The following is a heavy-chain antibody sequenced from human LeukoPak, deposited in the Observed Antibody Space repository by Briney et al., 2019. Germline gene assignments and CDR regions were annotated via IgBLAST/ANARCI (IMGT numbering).Heavy chain of an antibody. CDR1: GYTLTELS. D-gene: IGHD1-14*01. CDR2: INPSGGST. CDR3: ARVSDPEYYFDY. J-gene: IGHJ4*02. Sequence: ASVKVSCKVSGYTLTELSMHWVRQAPGKGLEWMGIINPSGGSTSYAQKFQGRVTMTRDTSTSTVYMELSSLRSEDTAVYYCARVSDPEYYFDYWGQGTLVTVSS. V-gene: IGHV1-46*01.